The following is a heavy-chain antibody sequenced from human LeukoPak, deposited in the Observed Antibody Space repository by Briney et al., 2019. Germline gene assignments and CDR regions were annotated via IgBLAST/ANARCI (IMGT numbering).Heavy chain of an antibody. J-gene: IGHJ6*03. CDR2: IYSGGST. CDR3: ARVSKIVVVPAASPEYYYYMDV. D-gene: IGHD2-2*01. V-gene: IGHV3-53*01. Sequence: PGGSLRLSCAASGFTVSSNYMSWVRQAPEKGLEWVSVIYSGGSTYYADSVKGRFTISRDNSKNTLYLQMNSLRAEDTAVYYCARVSKIVVVPAASPEYYYYMDVWGRGTTVTVSS. CDR1: GFTVSSNY.